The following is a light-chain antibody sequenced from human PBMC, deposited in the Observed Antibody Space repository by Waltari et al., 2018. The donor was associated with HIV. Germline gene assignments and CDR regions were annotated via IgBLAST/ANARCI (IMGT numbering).Light chain of an antibody. CDR3: QQYYRTPPA. V-gene: IGKV4-1*01. J-gene: IGKJ1*01. CDR1: KIILSDSNNKSY. CDR2: WAS. Sequence: DAVITQFPDVLVRALGERVPNNCKSSKIILSDSNNKSYLAWEQQRPGQPPELLVYWASTRESGVPARFSGSGSGTDFTLTISTLQAEDAAIYYCQQYYRTPPAFGQGTKVEI.